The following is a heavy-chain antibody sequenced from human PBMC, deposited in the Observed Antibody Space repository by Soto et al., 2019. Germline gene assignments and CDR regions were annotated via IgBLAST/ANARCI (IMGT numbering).Heavy chain of an antibody. D-gene: IGHD5-18*01. CDR3: ARVSNSRQHGMDV. V-gene: IGHV3-21*01. CDR2: ISSSGDYI. J-gene: IGHJ6*02. CDR1: GFTFSSYS. Sequence: EVQLVESGGGLVKPGGSLRLSCAASGFTFSSYSINWVRQAPGKGLEWVSSISSSGDYIYYADSVKCRFTISRDNANISLFLQMNSLRAEDTSVYFCARVSNSRQHGMDVWGQGTTVTFSS.